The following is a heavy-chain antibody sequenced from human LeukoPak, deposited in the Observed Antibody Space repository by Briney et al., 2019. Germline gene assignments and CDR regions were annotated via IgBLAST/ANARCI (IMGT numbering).Heavy chain of an antibody. V-gene: IGHV4-34*12. Sequence: PSETLSLTCALYVGAFKRYYWIWLRQPPGKGLEWIGEIVHSGNTKYNPSLKSRVTILVDTSKNQFSLNLTSVTAADTAVYYCARFESSTWYKGYFDFWGQGTMVTVAS. CDR2: IVHSGNT. CDR3: ARFESSTWYKGYFDF. CDR1: VGAFKRYY. D-gene: IGHD6-13*01. J-gene: IGHJ3*01.